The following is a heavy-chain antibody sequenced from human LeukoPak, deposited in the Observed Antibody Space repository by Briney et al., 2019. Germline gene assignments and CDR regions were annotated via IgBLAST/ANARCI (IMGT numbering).Heavy chain of an antibody. V-gene: IGHV3-21*01. D-gene: IGHD4/OR15-4a*01. CDR2: ITSSSSSI. CDR1: GFTFSSYS. Sequence: GSLSLSCAASGFTFSSYSMNWVRQAPGKGLEWVSSITSSSSSIYSADSVKGRLTISRDNAKNSLYLEMNSLRDEDTAVYYCARDLAWGAYWGQGTLVTVSS. CDR3: ARDLAWGAY. J-gene: IGHJ4*02.